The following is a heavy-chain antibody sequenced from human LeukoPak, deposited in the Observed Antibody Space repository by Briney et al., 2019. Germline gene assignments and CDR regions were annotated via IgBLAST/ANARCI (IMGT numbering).Heavy chain of an antibody. CDR3: AKRIQSAMATGY. CDR1: GFTFSSYA. Sequence: GGSLRLSCAASGFTFSSYAMSWVRQAPGKGLECISGFSGSGGSTYSADSVKGRFTISRDDSKNTLYLQMNSLRAEDTAVYYCAKRIQSAMATGYWGQGTLVTVSS. V-gene: IGHV3-23*01. D-gene: IGHD5-18*01. J-gene: IGHJ4*02. CDR2: FSGSGGST.